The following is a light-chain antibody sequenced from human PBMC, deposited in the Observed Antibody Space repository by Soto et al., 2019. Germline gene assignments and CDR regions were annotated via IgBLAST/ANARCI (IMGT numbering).Light chain of an antibody. V-gene: IGKV3-15*01. Sequence: EIVMTQSPATLSVSPGERATLSCRASQSVSSNLAWYQQKPFKAPRLLIYVASTRATGIPARFSGSGSGTEVTLTISSLQSEDFAVYYGQQYNNWPPITFGQGTRLEIK. CDR3: QQYNNWPPIT. J-gene: IGKJ5*01. CDR2: VAS. CDR1: QSVSSN.